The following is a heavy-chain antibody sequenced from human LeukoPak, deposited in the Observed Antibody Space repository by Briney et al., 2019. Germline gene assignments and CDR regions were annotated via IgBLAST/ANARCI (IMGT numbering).Heavy chain of an antibody. CDR3: ARDSETETGWYYYGMDV. V-gene: IGHV3-74*01. CDR1: GFTFSNYW. J-gene: IGHJ6*02. Sequence: PGGSLRLSCAASGFTFSNYWMHWVRQAPGKGLVWVSRINSDGSSTSYADSVKGRFTISRDNAKNTVYLQMKSLRAEDTAVYYCARDSETETGWYYYGMDVWGQGTTVTVSS. CDR2: INSDGSST. D-gene: IGHD1-1*01.